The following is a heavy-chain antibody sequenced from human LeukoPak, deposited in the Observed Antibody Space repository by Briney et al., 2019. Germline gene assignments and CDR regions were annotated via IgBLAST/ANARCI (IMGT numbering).Heavy chain of an antibody. CDR2: IYYSGST. V-gene: IGHV4-59*11. J-gene: IGHJ4*02. CDR3: ARGLSSSSRDY. CDR1: GGSMSSHY. Sequence: SSETLSLTCTVSGGSMSSHYWSWIRQPPGKGLEWIGYIYYSGSTNYNPSLKSRVTISVDTSKNQFSLKLSSVTAADTAVYYCARGLSSSSRDYWGQGTLVTVSS. D-gene: IGHD6-13*01.